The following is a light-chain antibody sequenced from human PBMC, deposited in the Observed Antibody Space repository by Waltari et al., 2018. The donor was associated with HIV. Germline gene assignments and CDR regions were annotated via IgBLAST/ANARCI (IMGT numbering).Light chain of an antibody. CDR3: SSYTSSSTRV. CDR2: DCS. V-gene: IGLV2-14*01. J-gene: IGLJ3*02. CDR1: TSDVGCYNY. Sequence: QSALTQPASVSGSPGQSITISSTGTTSDVGCYNYVSWYQQHPGKAPKLMIYDCSNRPSGVSNRFSGSKSGNTASLTISGLQAEDEADYYCSSYTSSSTRVFGGGTKLTVL.